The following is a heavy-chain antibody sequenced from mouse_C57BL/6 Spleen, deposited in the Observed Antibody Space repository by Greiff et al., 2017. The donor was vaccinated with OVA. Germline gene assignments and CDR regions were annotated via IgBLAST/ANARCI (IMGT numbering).Heavy chain of an antibody. J-gene: IGHJ4*01. Sequence: QFQLQQPGAELVKPGASVTLSCKASGYTFTSYWMQWVKQRPGQGLEWIGEIDPSDSYTNYNQKFKGKATLTVDTSSSTAYMQLSSLTSEDSAVYYCARGNYYYGSSPSMDYWGQGTSVTVSS. CDR2: IDPSDSYT. V-gene: IGHV1-50*01. CDR1: GYTFTSYW. D-gene: IGHD1-1*01. CDR3: ARGNYYYGSSPSMDY.